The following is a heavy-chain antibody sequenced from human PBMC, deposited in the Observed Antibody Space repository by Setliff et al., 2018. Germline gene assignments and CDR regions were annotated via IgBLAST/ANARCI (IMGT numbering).Heavy chain of an antibody. CDR2: NSA. CDR1: GYTFTNFG. Sequence: GASVKVSCKTSGYTFTNFGINWVRQAPGQGLDWMGWNSAYAQKSQGRVTMTTDTPTSTAYMELRSLRSDDTAVYYCARGPPDFVVVPAAAKFDFWGQGTLVTVSS. V-gene: IGHV1-18*01. CDR3: ARGPPDFVVVPAAAKFDF. J-gene: IGHJ4*02. D-gene: IGHD2-2*01.